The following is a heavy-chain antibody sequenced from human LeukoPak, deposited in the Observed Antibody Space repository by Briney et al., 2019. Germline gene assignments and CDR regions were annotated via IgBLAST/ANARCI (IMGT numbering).Heavy chain of an antibody. Sequence: SETLSHTCTVSGGSISSSSYYWGWIRQPPGKGLEWIGSIYYSGSTYYNPSLKSRVTISVDTSKNQFSLKLSSVTAADTAVYYCATLLDSGWYSSAIDYWGQGTLVTVSS. CDR3: ATLLDSGWYSSAIDY. CDR2: IYYSGST. CDR1: GGSISSSSYY. J-gene: IGHJ4*02. D-gene: IGHD6-19*01. V-gene: IGHV4-39*01.